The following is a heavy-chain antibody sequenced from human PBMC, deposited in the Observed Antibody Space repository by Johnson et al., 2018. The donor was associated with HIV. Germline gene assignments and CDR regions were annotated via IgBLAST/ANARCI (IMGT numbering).Heavy chain of an antibody. CDR3: AKGQVVVAATSAFDI. Sequence: QVQLVESGGGVVRPGGSLRLSCAASGFSFSTYNMHWVRHAPDRGLEWVALISNDGSNKYYANSVKGRFTISRDKSKNTLYVQMNSLRGEDTAVYYCAKGQVVVAATSAFDIWGQGTMVTVSS. D-gene: IGHD2-15*01. V-gene: IGHV3-30*18. J-gene: IGHJ3*02. CDR2: ISNDGSNK. CDR1: GFSFSTYN.